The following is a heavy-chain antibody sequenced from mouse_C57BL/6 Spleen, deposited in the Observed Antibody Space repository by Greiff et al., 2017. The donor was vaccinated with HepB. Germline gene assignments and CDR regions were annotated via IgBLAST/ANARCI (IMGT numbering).Heavy chain of an antibody. Sequence: VQLQQSGPELVKPGASVKISCKASGYTFTDYYMHWVKQSHGKSLEWIGDINPNNGGTSYNQKFKGKATLTVNKSSSTAYMELRSLTSEASAVYYCARGWDEARDDFDYWGQGTTLTVSS. V-gene: IGHV1-26*01. CDR2: INPNNGGT. CDR1: GYTFTDYY. CDR3: ARGWDEARDDFDY. J-gene: IGHJ2*01. D-gene: IGHD4-1*01.